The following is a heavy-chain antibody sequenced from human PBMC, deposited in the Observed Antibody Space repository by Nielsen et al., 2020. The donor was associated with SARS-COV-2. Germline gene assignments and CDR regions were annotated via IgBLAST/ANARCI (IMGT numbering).Heavy chain of an antibody. J-gene: IGHJ4*02. CDR3: AKSYCDGDCYPDY. CDR1: GFTFSAHA. V-gene: IGHV3-23*01. D-gene: IGHD2-21*02. CDR2: ISGTGATT. Sequence: LSLTCAASGFTFSAHAMIWVRQAAGKGLEWVSAISGTGATTYYADSVKGRFTVSRDNSRSTMFLQMSSLRAEDTAIYYCAKSYCDGDCYPDYWGQGTLVTVSS.